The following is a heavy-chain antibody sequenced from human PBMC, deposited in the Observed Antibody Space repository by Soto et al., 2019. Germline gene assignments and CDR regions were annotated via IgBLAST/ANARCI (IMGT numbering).Heavy chain of an antibody. CDR3: ARPLAAGDAFDI. CDR2: ISAYNGNT. Sequence: ASVKVSCKASGYTFTSYGISRVRQAPGQGLEWMGWISAYNGNTNYAQKLQGRVTMTTDTSTSTAYMELRSLRSDDTAVYYCARPLAAGDAFDIWGQGTMVTVSS. V-gene: IGHV1-18*01. J-gene: IGHJ3*02. CDR1: GYTFTSYG. D-gene: IGHD6-25*01.